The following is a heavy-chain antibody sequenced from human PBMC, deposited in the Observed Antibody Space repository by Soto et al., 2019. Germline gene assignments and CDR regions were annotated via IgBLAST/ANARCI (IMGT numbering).Heavy chain of an antibody. CDR3: VRCSSTSCWGEFDP. D-gene: IGHD2-2*01. Sequence: LRLSCAASGFTFSDYYMSWIRQAPGKGLEWVSYISSSSSYTNYADSVKGRFTISRDNAKNSLYLQMNSLRAEDTAVYYCVRCSSTSCWGEFDPWGQGTLVTVSS. CDR2: ISSSSSYT. V-gene: IGHV3-11*06. J-gene: IGHJ5*02. CDR1: GFTFSDYY.